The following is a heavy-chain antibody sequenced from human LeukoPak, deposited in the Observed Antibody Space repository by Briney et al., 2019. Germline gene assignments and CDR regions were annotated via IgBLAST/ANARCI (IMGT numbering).Heavy chain of an antibody. D-gene: IGHD3-10*01. Sequence: GGSMRLSCAVSGFTVSTNYMSWVRQAPGKGLEWVSILYSGGDIYYADSVKGRFTISRDNSRNTLYLQMNTLRVEDSAVYYCARDRAPPTSWYFDLWGRGTLVTVSS. J-gene: IGHJ2*01. CDR1: GFTVSTNY. V-gene: IGHV3-53*01. CDR3: ARDRAPPTSWYFDL. CDR2: LYSGGDI.